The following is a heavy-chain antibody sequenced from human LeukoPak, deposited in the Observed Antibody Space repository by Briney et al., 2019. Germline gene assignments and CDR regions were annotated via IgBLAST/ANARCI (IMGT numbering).Heavy chain of an antibody. CDR2: IYYSGST. V-gene: IGHV4-59*01. CDR3: ARDRHYDFWSGFHYGMDV. CDR1: GGSISSYY. Sequence: SETLSLTCTVSGGSISSYYWSWILQPPGKGLEWIGYIYYSGSTNYNPSLKSRVTISVDTSKNQFSLKLSSVTAADTAVYYCARDRHYDFWSGFHYGMDVWGQGTTVTVSS. J-gene: IGHJ6*02. D-gene: IGHD3-3*01.